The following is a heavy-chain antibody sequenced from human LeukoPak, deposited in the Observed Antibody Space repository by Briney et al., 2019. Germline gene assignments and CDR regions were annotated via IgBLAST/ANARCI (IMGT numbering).Heavy chain of an antibody. J-gene: IGHJ4*02. CDR3: ARDDLYGLHQLLQFDY. CDR1: GYTFTRYG. D-gene: IGHD2-2*01. Sequence: ASVKDSCKASGYTFTRYGISWVRQAPGQGLEWMGWISAYNGNTNYAQKLQGRVTMTTDTSTSTAFMELRSLRSDDTALYYCARDDLYGLHQLLQFDYWGQGTLVTVSS. CDR2: ISAYNGNT. V-gene: IGHV1-18*01.